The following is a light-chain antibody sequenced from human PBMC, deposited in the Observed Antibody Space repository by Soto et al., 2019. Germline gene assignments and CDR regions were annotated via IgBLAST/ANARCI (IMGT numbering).Light chain of an antibody. J-gene: IGKJ2*01. Sequence: DIQMTQSPSSLSASLGDRVTITCRASQAINTYLHWFQQRPGGAPKLLIYSASSLQTGVPPRFSGSGSGTHFTLIITNPQAEDFATYYCQQSSSTPHTFGQGTKVDIK. V-gene: IGKV1-39*01. CDR3: QQSSSTPHT. CDR1: QAINTY. CDR2: SAS.